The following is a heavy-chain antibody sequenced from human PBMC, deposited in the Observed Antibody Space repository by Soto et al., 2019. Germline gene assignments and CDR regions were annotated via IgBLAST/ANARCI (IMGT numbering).Heavy chain of an antibody. J-gene: IGHJ4*02. Sequence: QLQLQESGPGLVKPSETLSLTCTVSGGSISSSSYYWGWIRQPPGKGLEWIGSIYYSGSTYYNPSLKSRVNRSVDPPQTPFYPKLCSVPDAVTVVYYCARVLRFGELWGDYWGQGTLGTVSS. D-gene: IGHD3-10*01. CDR2: IYYSGST. V-gene: IGHV4-39*01. CDR1: GGSISSSSYY. CDR3: ARVLRFGELWGDY.